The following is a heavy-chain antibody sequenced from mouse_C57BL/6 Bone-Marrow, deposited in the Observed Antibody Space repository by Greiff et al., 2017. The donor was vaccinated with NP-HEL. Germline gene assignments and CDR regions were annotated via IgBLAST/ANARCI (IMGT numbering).Heavy chain of an antibody. CDR1: GYTFTSYG. CDR3: ARLSWFAY. Sequence: LEESGAELARPGASVKLSCKASGYTFTSYGISWVKQRTGQGLEWIGEIYPRSGNTYYNEKFKGKATLTADKSSSTACMELRSLTSEDSAVYFCARLSWFAYWGQGTLVTVSA. J-gene: IGHJ3*01. V-gene: IGHV1-81*01. CDR2: IYPRSGNT.